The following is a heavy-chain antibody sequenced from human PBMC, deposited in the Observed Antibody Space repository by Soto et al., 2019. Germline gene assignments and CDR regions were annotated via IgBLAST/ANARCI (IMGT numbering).Heavy chain of an antibody. D-gene: IGHD1-1*01. CDR2: ISDDGSTT. V-gene: IGHV3-74*01. CDR1: GFTFSAYW. CDR3: TRGPRVSSTGTGAH. J-gene: IGHJ4*02. Sequence: WGSLRLSCEVSGFTFSAYWMHWFRQFPGKGLIWVSRISDDGSTTTYADSVKGRFTISRDNAKNTLYLQMNSLRADDTGLYYCTRGPRVSSTGTGAHWGQGTLVTVSS.